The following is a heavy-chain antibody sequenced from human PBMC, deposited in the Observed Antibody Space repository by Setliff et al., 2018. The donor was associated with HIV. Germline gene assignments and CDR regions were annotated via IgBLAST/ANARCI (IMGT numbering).Heavy chain of an antibody. Sequence: SETLSLTCTVSSDSIRFYYWTWIRQPPGKGLEWIGNVYYTGSTNYNPSLKSRITISIDTSKSQFSLKLSSVTAADTAVYYCARGLWFGGSYWFDPWGQGTLVTVSS. CDR3: ARGLWFGGSYWFDP. CDR2: VYYTGST. V-gene: IGHV4-59*01. J-gene: IGHJ5*02. CDR1: SDSIRFYY. D-gene: IGHD3-10*01.